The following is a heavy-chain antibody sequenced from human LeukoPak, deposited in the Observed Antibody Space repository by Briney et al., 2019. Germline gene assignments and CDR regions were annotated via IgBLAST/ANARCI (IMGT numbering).Heavy chain of an antibody. J-gene: IGHJ4*02. D-gene: IGHD6-13*01. V-gene: IGHV3-53*01. Sequence: PGGSLRLSCAASGFTVSTNYMSWVRQAPGKGLEWVSSIYSGVSTYYADSVKGRFTISRDNSKNTLYLQMNSLRAEDTAVYYCARRRPSSWSFDYWGQGTLVTVSS. CDR3: ARRRPSSWSFDY. CDR2: IYSGVST. CDR1: GFTVSTNY.